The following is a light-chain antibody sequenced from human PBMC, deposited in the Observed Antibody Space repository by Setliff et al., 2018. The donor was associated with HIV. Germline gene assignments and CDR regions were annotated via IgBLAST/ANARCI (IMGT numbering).Light chain of an antibody. CDR2: DVT. Sequence: QSVLTQPASMSGSPGQSITLSCAGTSSDVGGYNYVSWFQQHPGKAPKLMIYDVTNRPSGLSNRFSGSKSGNTASLTISGLQAEDEADYYCSSYTSSGTPVFGTGTKXTVL. CDR3: SSYTSSGTPV. V-gene: IGLV2-14*03. CDR1: SSDVGGYNY. J-gene: IGLJ1*01.